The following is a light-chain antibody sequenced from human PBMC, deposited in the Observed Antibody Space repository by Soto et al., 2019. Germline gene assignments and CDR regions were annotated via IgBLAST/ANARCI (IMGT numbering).Light chain of an antibody. CDR2: QVS. V-gene: IGLV2-14*01. CDR3: NSYTSTDTPYV. CDR1: SSDVGGFNY. Sequence: QSVLTQPASVSGSPGQSITISCTGTSSDVGGFNYVSWFQQIPGKTPKLIIYQVSHRASGVSVRFSGSKSGNTASLTISGLRAEDEADYYCNSYTSTDTPYVFGTGTKVTVL. J-gene: IGLJ1*01.